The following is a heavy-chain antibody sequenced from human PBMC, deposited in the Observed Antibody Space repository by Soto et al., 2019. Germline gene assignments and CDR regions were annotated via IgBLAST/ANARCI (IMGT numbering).Heavy chain of an antibody. CDR1: GGSISSSSYY. Sequence: PSETLSLTCTVSGGSISSSSYYWGWIRQRPGKGLEWIGYIYYSGSTYYNPSLKSRVTISVDTSKNQFSLKLSSVTAADTAVYYCAREVEDCSGGSCNWFDPWGQGTLVTVSS. V-gene: IGHV4-39*07. CDR3: AREVEDCSGGSCNWFDP. J-gene: IGHJ5*02. CDR2: IYYSGST. D-gene: IGHD2-15*01.